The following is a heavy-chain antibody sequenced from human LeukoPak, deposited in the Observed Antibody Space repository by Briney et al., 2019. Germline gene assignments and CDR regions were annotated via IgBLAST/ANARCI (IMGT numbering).Heavy chain of an antibody. CDR1: GFTFSSYT. V-gene: IGHV3-21*01. J-gene: IGHJ4*02. D-gene: IGHD1-26*01. Sequence: GGCLRLSCAASGFTFSSYTMDWVRQAPGKGLEWLSSISRSSSHRYYADSVKGRFTISRDNARNSVDLHLKSLRAEDTAVYYCATLMVGPTDPHDYWGQGTQVSVSS. CDR3: ATLMVGPTDPHDY. CDR2: ISRSSSHR.